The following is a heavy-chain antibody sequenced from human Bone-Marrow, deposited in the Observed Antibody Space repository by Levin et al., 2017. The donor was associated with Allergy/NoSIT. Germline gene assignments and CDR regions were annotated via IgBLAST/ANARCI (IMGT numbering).Heavy chain of an antibody. J-gene: IGHJ4*02. CDR3: ARDGIGTAMDFTGHFDY. CDR2: ISSSSSTI. CDR1: GFTFSSYS. V-gene: IGHV3-48*02. Sequence: PGGSLRLSCAASGFTFSSYSMNWVRQAPGKGLEWVSYISSSSSTIYYADSVKGRFTISRDNAKNSLYLQMNSLRDEDTAVYYCARDGIGTAMDFTGHFDYWGQGTLVTVSS. D-gene: IGHD5-18*01.